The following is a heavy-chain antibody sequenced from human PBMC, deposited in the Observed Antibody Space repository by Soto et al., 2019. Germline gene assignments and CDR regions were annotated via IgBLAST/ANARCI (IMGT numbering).Heavy chain of an antibody. J-gene: IGHJ4*02. CDR2: IYYSGST. CDR3: ATRLWSGYYFSY. V-gene: IGHV4-39*01. Sequence: PSETLSLTCTVSGGSISSSSYYWGWIRQPPGKGLEWIGSIYYSGSTYYNPSLKGRVTISVDTSKKQFSLKLSSVTAADTVVYYCATRLWSGYYFSYWGQGTLVTVSS. CDR1: GGSISSSSYY. D-gene: IGHD3-3*01.